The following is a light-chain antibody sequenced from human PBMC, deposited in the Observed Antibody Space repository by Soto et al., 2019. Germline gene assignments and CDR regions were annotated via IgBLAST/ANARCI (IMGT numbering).Light chain of an antibody. CDR1: QSLLHSTGDNY. CDR2: LGS. CDR3: QQALQTPWT. V-gene: IGKV2-28*01. Sequence: DIVMTQSPLSLPVTPGETASISCRSLQSLLHSTGDNYLDWYLQKPGQSPQLLIYLGSNRASGDPDRFGRSGSGTALTLQIGRGEAEDVGVYYGQQALQTPWTFSQRTKVDIK. J-gene: IGKJ1*01.